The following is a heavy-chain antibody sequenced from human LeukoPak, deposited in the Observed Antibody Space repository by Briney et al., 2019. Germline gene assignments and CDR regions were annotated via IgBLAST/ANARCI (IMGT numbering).Heavy chain of an antibody. V-gene: IGHV4-39*02. CDR2: IYYSGST. Sequence: SETLSLTCTVSGGSISSSSYYWGWIRQPPGKGLEWIGSIYYSGSTYYNPSLKSRVTISVDTSKNQFSLKLSSVTAADTAVYYCARDGKSGSYPRPSHNYYMDVWGKGTTVTVSS. CDR1: GGSISSSSYY. D-gene: IGHD1-26*01. CDR3: ARDGKSGSYPRPSHNYYMDV. J-gene: IGHJ6*03.